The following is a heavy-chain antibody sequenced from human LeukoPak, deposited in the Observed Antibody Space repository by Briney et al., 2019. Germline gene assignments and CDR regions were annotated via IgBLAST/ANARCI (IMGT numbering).Heavy chain of an antibody. Sequence: ASVKVSCKVSGYTLTELSMHWVRQAPGKGLEWMGWMNPNSGNTGYAQKFQGRVTMTRNTSISTAYMELSSLRSEDTAVYYCASSAVYSGSYSNDYWGQGTLVTVSS. CDR1: GYTLTELS. D-gene: IGHD1-26*01. CDR2: MNPNSGNT. J-gene: IGHJ4*02. V-gene: IGHV1-8*01. CDR3: ASSAVYSGSYSNDY.